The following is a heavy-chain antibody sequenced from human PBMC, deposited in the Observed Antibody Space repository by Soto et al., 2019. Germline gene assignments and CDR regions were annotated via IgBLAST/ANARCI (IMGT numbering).Heavy chain of an antibody. J-gene: IGHJ1*01. D-gene: IGHD3-16*01. Sequence: GXPVKGSCNAFGYTFTRYDIKWVRQAPGQGLEWMGWMSPNSGNTGYAQKFRGRVTLTMDASISTAYMELSSLASDDTAVYYCAKVGGDNPWEYFDHWGPGSLVTVST. CDR1: GYTFTRYD. V-gene: IGHV1-8*01. CDR3: AKVGGDNPWEYFDH. CDR2: MSPNSGNT.